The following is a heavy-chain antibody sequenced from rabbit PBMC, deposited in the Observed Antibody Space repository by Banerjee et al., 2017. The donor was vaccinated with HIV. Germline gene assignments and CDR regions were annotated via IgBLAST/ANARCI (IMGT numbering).Heavy chain of an antibody. V-gene: IGHV1S45*01. J-gene: IGHJ6*01. CDR3: ARGWLGYFYGMDL. Sequence: QQQLEESGGDLVKPEGSLTLTCTASEFSFSSNDWICWVRQAPGKGLEWIACVYGASSDTTYYASWAKGRFTISKTSSTTVTLQMTSLTAADTATYICARGWLGYFYGMDLWGPGTLVTVS. D-gene: IGHD4-1*01. CDR2: VYGASSDTT. CDR1: EFSFSSNDW.